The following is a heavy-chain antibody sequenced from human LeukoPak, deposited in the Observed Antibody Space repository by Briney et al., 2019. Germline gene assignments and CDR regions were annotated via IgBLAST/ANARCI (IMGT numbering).Heavy chain of an antibody. CDR2: ISSSSSYI. Sequence: PGGSLRLSCAASGFTFSSYSMNWVRQAPGKGLEWVSSISSSSSYIYYADSVKGRFTISRDNAKNTLFLQMNSLRAEDTAVYYCSSSPGSYSPGSYPLPFDYWGQGTLVTVSS. D-gene: IGHD3-10*01. CDR1: GFTFSSYS. CDR3: SSSPGSYSPGSYPLPFDY. V-gene: IGHV3-21*01. J-gene: IGHJ4*02.